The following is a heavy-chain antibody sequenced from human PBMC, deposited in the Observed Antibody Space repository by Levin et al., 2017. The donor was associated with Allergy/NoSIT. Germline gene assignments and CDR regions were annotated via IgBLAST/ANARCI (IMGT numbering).Heavy chain of an antibody. V-gene: IGHV4-31*11. D-gene: IGHD6-13*01. CDR3: ARVRAAAGKGWFDP. Sequence: SQTLSLPCAVSGAAISSGPYYWGWIRQHTGKGLEWIGHSYHSGAAYYNPSLQSRVTISVDTSKNQFSLILSSVTAADTAMYYCARVRAAAGKGWFDPWGQGTLVTVSS. CDR2: SYHSGAA. J-gene: IGHJ5*02. CDR1: GAAISSGPYY.